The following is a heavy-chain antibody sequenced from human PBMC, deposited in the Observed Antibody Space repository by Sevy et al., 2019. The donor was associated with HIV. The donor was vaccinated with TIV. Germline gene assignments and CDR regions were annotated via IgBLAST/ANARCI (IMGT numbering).Heavy chain of an antibody. J-gene: IGHJ5*02. CDR3: STLHMETPAQWIP. Sequence: GGSLRLSCAASGFTFSKAWMNWVRQAPGKGLEWVGHIKNKTAGGTADYAAPVKGRFSISRDDLKETVYLQMNSLKTEDTGVYYCSTLHMETPAQWIPWGQGTLVTVSS. CDR1: GFTFSKAW. CDR2: IKNKTAGGTA. V-gene: IGHV3-15*01. D-gene: IGHD2-2*03.